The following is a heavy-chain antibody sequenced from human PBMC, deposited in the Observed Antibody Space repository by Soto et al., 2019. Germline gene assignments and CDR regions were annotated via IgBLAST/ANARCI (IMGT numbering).Heavy chain of an antibody. CDR1: GFTFSSYA. D-gene: IGHD5-18*01. V-gene: IGHV3-23*01. Sequence: GGSLRLSCAASGFTFSSYAMILVRQAPGKGLEWVSAISGSGGSTYYADSVKGRFTISRDNSKNTLYLQMNSLRAEDTAVYYCAKASGYSYGPYYYYGMDVWGQGTTVTVSS. J-gene: IGHJ6*02. CDR2: ISGSGGST. CDR3: AKASGYSYGPYYYYGMDV.